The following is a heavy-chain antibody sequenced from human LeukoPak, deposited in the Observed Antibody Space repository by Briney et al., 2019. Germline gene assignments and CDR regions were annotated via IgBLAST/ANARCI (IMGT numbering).Heavy chain of an antibody. J-gene: IGHJ6*03. V-gene: IGHV1-2*02. CDR2: INPNSGGT. CDR3: ARGEYSSSWAYYYYYYMDV. CDR1: GYTFTGYY. D-gene: IGHD6-13*01. Sequence: ASVTVSCKASGYTFTGYYMHWVRQAPGQGLEWMGWINPNSGGTNYAQKFQGRVTMTRDTSISTAYMELSRLRSDDTAVYYCARGEYSSSWAYYYYYYMDVWGKGTTVTVSS.